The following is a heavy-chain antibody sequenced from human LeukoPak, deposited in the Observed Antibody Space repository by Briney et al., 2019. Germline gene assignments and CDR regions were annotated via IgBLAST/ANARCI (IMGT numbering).Heavy chain of an antibody. CDR1: GLTFSTDA. J-gene: IGHJ4*02. CDR2: IWYDGSNK. Sequence: GGSLRLSCAGSGLTFSTDAMDWVRQAPGKGLEWVAVIWYDGSNKYYADSVKGRFTISRDNSKNTLYLQMNSLRAEDTAVYYCESERAQGSSWFLFDYWGQGTLVTVSS. D-gene: IGHD6-13*01. CDR3: ESERAQGSSWFLFDY. V-gene: IGHV3-33*01.